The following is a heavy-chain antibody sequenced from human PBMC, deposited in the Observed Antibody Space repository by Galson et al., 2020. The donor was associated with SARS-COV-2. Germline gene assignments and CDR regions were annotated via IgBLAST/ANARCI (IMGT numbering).Heavy chain of an antibody. CDR1: GFTVSSNY. Sequence: GGSLRLSCAASGFTVSSNYMSWVRQAPGKGLEWVSVIYSGGSTYYADSVKGRFTISRDNSKNTLYLQMNSLRAEDTAVYYCARVSFWAVAASVEAFDIWGQGTMVTVSS. D-gene: IGHD6-19*01. CDR2: IYSGGST. CDR3: ARVSFWAVAASVEAFDI. J-gene: IGHJ3*02. V-gene: IGHV3-66*02.